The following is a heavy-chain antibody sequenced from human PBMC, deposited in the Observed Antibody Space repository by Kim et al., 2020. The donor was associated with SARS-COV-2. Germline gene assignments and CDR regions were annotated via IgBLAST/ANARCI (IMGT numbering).Heavy chain of an antibody. V-gene: IGHV3-30*18. CDR3: AKEVPGGVPAARAWNG. CDR1: GFTFSSYG. D-gene: IGHD2-2*01. Sequence: GGSLRLSCAASGFTFSSYGMHWVRQAPGKGLEWVAVISSGRSNKYYADSVKGRFTISRDNSKNTLYLQMNSLRAEDTAVYYCAKEVPGGVPAARAWNGWGHGTTVTVSS. J-gene: IGHJ6*02. CDR2: ISSGRSNK.